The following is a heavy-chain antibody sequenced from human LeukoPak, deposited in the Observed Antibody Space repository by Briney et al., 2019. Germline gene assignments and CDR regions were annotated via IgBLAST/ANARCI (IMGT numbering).Heavy chain of an antibody. CDR1: GGSISSGSHY. V-gene: IGHV4-61*02. Sequence: SETLSLTCTVSGGSISSGSHYWSWIRQPAGKGLEWIGRIYTSGSTNYNPSLKSRVTISVDTSKNQFSLKLSSVTAADTAVYYCTTTYYYDSSGYSSFDYWGQGTLVTVSS. CDR2: IYTSGST. CDR3: TTTYYYDSSGYSSFDY. D-gene: IGHD3-22*01. J-gene: IGHJ4*02.